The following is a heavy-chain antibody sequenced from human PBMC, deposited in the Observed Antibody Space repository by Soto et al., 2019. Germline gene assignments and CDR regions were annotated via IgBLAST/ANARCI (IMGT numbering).Heavy chain of an antibody. Sequence: SETLSLTCTVAGGSISGFHWSWVRQPAGKGLEWFGRIYSSGATKYNPSLRNRVTMSVDTSTDQYSLNLAFMTAADTAVYFCARGPFCGNDCYFDVWGQGTQVTVSS. J-gene: IGHJ4*02. V-gene: IGHV4-4*07. CDR3: ARGPFCGNDCYFDV. D-gene: IGHD2-21*02. CDR1: GGSISGFH. CDR2: IYSSGAT.